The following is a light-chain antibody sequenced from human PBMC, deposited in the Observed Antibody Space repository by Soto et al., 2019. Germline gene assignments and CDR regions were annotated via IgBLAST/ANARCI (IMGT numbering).Light chain of an antibody. CDR1: SNDVGGYNY. CDR2: EVT. V-gene: IGLV2-14*01. CDR3: ASYRSGSTLYV. J-gene: IGLJ1*01. Sequence: QSALTQPASVSGSPGQSITISCTGTSNDVGGYNYVSWYQQHPGKAPKLMIYEVTNRPSGVSNRFSGSKSGNTASLTISGLQAEDEADYYCASYRSGSTLYVFGTGTKVTVL.